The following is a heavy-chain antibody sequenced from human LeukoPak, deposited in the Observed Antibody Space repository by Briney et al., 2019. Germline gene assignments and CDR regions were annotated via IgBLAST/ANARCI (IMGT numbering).Heavy chain of an antibody. V-gene: IGHV1-69*05. J-gene: IGHJ4*02. CDR1: GGTFISYA. Sequence: SVKVSCKASGGTFISYAISWVRQAPGQGLEWMGGIIPIFGTANYAQKFQGRVTITTDESTSTAYMELSSLRSEDTAVYYCARTPSGYDSDFDYWGQGTLVTVSS. D-gene: IGHD5-12*01. CDR3: ARTPSGYDSDFDY. CDR2: IIPIFGTA.